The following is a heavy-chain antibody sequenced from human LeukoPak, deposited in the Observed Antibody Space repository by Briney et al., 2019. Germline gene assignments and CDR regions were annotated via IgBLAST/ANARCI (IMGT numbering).Heavy chain of an antibody. CDR2: INPNSGGT. Sequence: ASVKVSCKASGYTFTGYYMHWVRQAPGQGLEWMGWINPNSGGTNYAQKFQGWVTMTRDTSISTAYMELSRLRSDDTAVYYCARGVYCSGGSCYSGYYYGMDVWGEGTTVTVSS. CDR3: ARGVYCSGGSCYSGYYYGMDV. D-gene: IGHD2-15*01. V-gene: IGHV1-2*04. J-gene: IGHJ6*04. CDR1: GYTFTGYY.